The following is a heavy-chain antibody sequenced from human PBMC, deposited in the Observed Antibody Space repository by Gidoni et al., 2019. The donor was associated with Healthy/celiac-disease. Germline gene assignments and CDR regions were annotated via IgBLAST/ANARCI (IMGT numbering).Heavy chain of an antibody. V-gene: IGHV4-39*01. J-gene: IGHJ3*02. Sequence: QLQLQESGPGLVKPSETLSLTCTVPGGSISSSSYYCGWIRQPPGKGLEWIGSIYYSGSTYYNPSLKSRVTISVDTSKNQFSLKLSSVTAADTAVYYCARGSSTSDDAFDIWGQGTMVTVSS. D-gene: IGHD2-2*01. CDR2: IYYSGST. CDR1: GGSISSSSYY. CDR3: ARGSSTSDDAFDI.